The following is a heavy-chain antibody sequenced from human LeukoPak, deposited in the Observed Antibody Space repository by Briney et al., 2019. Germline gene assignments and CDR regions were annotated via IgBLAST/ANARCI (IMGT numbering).Heavy chain of an antibody. CDR1: GGSISSYY. D-gene: IGHD5-18*01. J-gene: IGHJ4*02. CDR2: ICYSGST. CDR3: ARGMGGYSYVWAFDY. V-gene: IGHV4-59*01. Sequence: PSETLSLTCTVSGGSISSYYWSWIRQPPGKGLEWIGYICYSGSTNYNPSLRSRVTISVDTSKNQFSLKLSSVTAADTAVYYCARGMGGYSYVWAFDYWGQGTLVTVSS.